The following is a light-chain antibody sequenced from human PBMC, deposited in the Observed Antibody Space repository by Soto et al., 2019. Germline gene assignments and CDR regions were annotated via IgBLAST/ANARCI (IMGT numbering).Light chain of an antibody. V-gene: IGLV2-8*01. CDR3: CSYAGSNSYV. J-gene: IGLJ1*01. CDR2: DVY. CDR1: SSDVGGYNY. Sequence: QSALTQPLSASGSPGQSVTISCTGSSSDVGGYNYVSWYQQHPGKAPKLMIYDVYKRPSGVPGRFSGSKSGNTASLTVSGIQAEDEADYYCCSYAGSNSYVFGTGTKLTVL.